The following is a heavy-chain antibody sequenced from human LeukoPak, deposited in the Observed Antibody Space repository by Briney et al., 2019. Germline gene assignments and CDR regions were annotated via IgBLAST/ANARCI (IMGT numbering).Heavy chain of an antibody. J-gene: IGHJ4*02. CDR3: AREAGGFGELLYGVFDY. V-gene: IGHV1-2*02. Sequence: ASVKVSCKASGYTFTGYYMHWVRQAPGQGLEWMGWINPNSGGTNYAQKFQGRVTMTRDTSISTAYMELSRLRSDDAAVYYCAREAGGFGELLYGVFDYWGQGTLVTVSS. CDR2: INPNSGGT. CDR1: GYTFTGYY. D-gene: IGHD3-10*01.